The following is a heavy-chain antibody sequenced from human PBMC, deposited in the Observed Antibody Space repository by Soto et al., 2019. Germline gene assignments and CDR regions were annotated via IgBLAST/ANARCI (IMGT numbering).Heavy chain of an antibody. Sequence: QVQLVESGGGVVQPGRSLRLSCAASGFTFSSYGMHWVRQAPGKGLEWVAVISYDGSNKYYADSVKGRFTISRDNSKNQLYLQMNSLRAEDTAVYYCAKDRGIGRGNYYYYGMDVWGQGTTVPVSS. V-gene: IGHV3-30*18. J-gene: IGHJ6*02. CDR2: ISYDGSNK. D-gene: IGHD3-10*01. CDR3: AKDRGIGRGNYYYYGMDV. CDR1: GFTFSSYG.